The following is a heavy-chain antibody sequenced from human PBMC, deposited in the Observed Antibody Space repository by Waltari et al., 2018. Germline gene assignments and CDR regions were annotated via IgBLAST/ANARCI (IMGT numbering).Heavy chain of an antibody. CDR3: ATALGDSSSASRPFDF. J-gene: IGHJ3*01. Sequence: EVQLLQSGAELMEPGTTVRISCKDSGYTFSDYYIHWVQQAPGKGLRWMGLVDPEDGETIYADNFQGRVTISADTSTDTAFMELSSLRSEDTAVFYCATALGDSSSASRPFDFWGQGTMITVSS. CDR1: GYTFSDYY. V-gene: IGHV1-69-2*01. CDR2: VDPEDGET. D-gene: IGHD6-19*01.